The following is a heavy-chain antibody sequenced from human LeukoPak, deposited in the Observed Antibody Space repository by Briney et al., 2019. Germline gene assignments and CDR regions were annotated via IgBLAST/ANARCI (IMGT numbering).Heavy chain of an antibody. J-gene: IGHJ4*02. Sequence: SETLSLTCTVSGGSISSYYWSWIRQPPGKGLEWIGYIYYSGSTNYNPSLKSRVTISVDTSKNQFSLKLSSVTAADTAVYYCARESPPSLWGQGTLVTVST. V-gene: IGHV4-59*01. CDR1: GGSISSYY. CDR3: ARESPPSL. CDR2: IYYSGST.